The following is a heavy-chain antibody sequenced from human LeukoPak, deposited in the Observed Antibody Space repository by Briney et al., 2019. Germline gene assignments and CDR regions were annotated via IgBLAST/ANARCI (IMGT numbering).Heavy chain of an antibody. CDR1: GGTFSSYA. D-gene: IGHD3-22*01. CDR2: IIPIFGTA. V-gene: IGHV1-69*13. CDR3: ARELYYYDSSGYYSIQPFDY. J-gene: IGHJ4*02. Sequence: VKVSCKASGGTFSSYAISWVRQTPGQGLEWMGGIIPIFGTANYAQKFQGRVTITADESTSTAYMELSSLRSEDTAVYYCARELYYYDSSGYYSIQPFDYWGQGTLVTVSS.